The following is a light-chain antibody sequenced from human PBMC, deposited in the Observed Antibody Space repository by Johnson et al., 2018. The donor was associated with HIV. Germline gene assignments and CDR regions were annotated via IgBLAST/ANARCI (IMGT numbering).Light chain of an antibody. CDR2: EKN. CDR1: TSNIGNNY. CDR3: GTWDSSLRVGF. V-gene: IGLV1-51*02. Sequence: QSVLTQPPSVSAAPGQKVTISCSGSTSNIGNNYVSWYQQLPGTAPKLLIYEKNKLPSGIPDRFSASKSGTSDTLGITGLQTGDEADYYCGTWDSSLRVGFFGTGSKVTVL. J-gene: IGLJ1*01.